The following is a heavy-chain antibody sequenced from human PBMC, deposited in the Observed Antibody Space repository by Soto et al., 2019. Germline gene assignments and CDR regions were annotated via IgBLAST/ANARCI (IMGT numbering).Heavy chain of an antibody. Sequence: GASVKVSCKASGYTFTSYGISWVRQAPGQGLEWMGWTSAYNGNTNYAQKLQGRVTMTTDTSTSTAYMELRSLRSDDTAVYYCAREVVRVAGTRWFDPWGQGTLVTVSS. V-gene: IGHV1-18*01. D-gene: IGHD6-19*01. CDR2: TSAYNGNT. J-gene: IGHJ5*02. CDR3: AREVVRVAGTRWFDP. CDR1: GYTFTSYG.